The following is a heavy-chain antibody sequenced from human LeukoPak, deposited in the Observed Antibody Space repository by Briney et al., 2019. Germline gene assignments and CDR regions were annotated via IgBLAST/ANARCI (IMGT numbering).Heavy chain of an antibody. J-gene: IGHJ4*02. V-gene: IGHV4-39*01. CDR3: ARHYSFDY. CDR1: GGSISSSSYY. D-gene: IGHD2-15*01. CDR2: IYYSGIT. Sequence: KPSETLSLTCTVSGGSISSSSYYWGWIRQPPGKGLEWIGSIYYSGITYYNASLKSRVTISVDTSKNQFSLKLSSVTAADTAVYYCARHYSFDYWGLGTLVTVS.